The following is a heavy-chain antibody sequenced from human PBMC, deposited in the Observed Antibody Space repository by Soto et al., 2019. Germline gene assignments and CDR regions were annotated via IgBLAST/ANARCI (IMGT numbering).Heavy chain of an antibody. CDR3: SSQTYSYASHH. D-gene: IGHD3-16*01. Sequence: PSETLSLTCAVSSGSISSNWWSWVRQPPGKGLEWIGEIFHSGSTNYNPSLKSRVTISVDKSRTHFSLDLSSVTAADTAVYYCSSQTYSYASHHWGQGTQVIVSS. CDR2: IFHSGST. V-gene: IGHV4-4*02. J-gene: IGHJ5*02. CDR1: SGSISSNW.